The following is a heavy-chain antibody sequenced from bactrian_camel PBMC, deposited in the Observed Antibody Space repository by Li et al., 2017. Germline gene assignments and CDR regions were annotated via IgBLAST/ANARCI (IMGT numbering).Heavy chain of an antibody. CDR3: ANFNSDNAWGY. D-gene: IGHD4*01. Sequence: DVQLVESGGGLVQPGGSLRLSCAASGFTFSSYAMGWVRQAPGKGLEWVSVINSIGSNTYYADSVKGRFTISRDNAKNTVYLQLNSLKTEDMAMYYCANFNSDNAWGYWGQGTQVTVS. CDR2: INSIGSNT. CDR1: GFTFSSYA. V-gene: IGHV3S40*01. J-gene: IGHJ6*01.